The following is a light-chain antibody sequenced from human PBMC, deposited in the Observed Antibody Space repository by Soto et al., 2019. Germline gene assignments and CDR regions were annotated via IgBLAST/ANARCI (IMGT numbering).Light chain of an antibody. CDR1: QTVGINY. Sequence: EIVLTQSPRTLSLSPGERATLSCSASQTVGINYLAWYQQKPGQAPRLLIDDASNRATGIPDRFSGTGSGTDFTLTISRLEPEDFAVYYCHQCATSPLTFGGGTKVEIK. CDR3: HQCATSPLT. J-gene: IGKJ4*01. V-gene: IGKV3-20*01. CDR2: DAS.